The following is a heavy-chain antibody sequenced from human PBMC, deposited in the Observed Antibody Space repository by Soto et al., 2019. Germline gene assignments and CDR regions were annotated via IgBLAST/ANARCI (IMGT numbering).Heavy chain of an antibody. D-gene: IGHD3-10*01. CDR1: GFTFSSYA. V-gene: IGHV3-23*01. CDR3: AKDDRYGSGSYSFGY. Sequence: GGSLRLSCAASGFTFSSYAMSWVRQAPGKGLEWVSAISGSGGSTYYADSVKGRFTISRDNSKNTLYLQMNSLRAEDTAVYYCAKDDRYGSGSYSFGYWGQGTLVTVSS. J-gene: IGHJ4*02. CDR2: ISGSGGST.